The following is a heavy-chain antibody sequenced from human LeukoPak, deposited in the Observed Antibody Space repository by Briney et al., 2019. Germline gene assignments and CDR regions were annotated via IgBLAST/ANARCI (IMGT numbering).Heavy chain of an antibody. D-gene: IGHD1-1*01. CDR1: GGSISSSGYY. V-gene: IGHV4-39*01. Sequence: KPSETLSLTCTVSGGSISSSGYYWGWIRQPPGKGLEWIGSIYYSGSTYYNPSLKSRVTISVDTSKNQFSLKLSSVTAADTAVYYCARQLEYYYYMDVWGKGTTVTVSS. CDR3: ARQLEYYYYMDV. J-gene: IGHJ6*03. CDR2: IYYSGST.